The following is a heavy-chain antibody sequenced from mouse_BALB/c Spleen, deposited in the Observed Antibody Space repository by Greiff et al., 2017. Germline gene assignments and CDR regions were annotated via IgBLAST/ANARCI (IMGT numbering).Heavy chain of an antibody. CDR3: ARSYYGSSYDYAMDY. CDR1: GFTFSSFV. Sequence: EVKLVESGGGLVQPGGSRKLSCAASGFTFSSFVMHWVRQAPEKGLEWVAYISSGSSTIYYADTVKGRFTITRDNPKNTLFLQMTSLRSEDTAMYYCARSYYGSSYDYAMDYWGQGTSVTVSS. D-gene: IGHD1-1*01. V-gene: IGHV5-17*02. CDR2: ISSGSSTI. J-gene: IGHJ4*01.